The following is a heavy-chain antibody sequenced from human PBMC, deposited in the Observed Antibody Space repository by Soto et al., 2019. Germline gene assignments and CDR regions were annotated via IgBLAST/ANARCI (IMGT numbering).Heavy chain of an antibody. J-gene: IGHJ6*02. CDR2: ISSSSSYI. CDR1: GFTFSSYS. CDR3: ARDRSGWSKQQYYYYYGMDV. Sequence: PGGSLRLSCAASGFTFSSYSMNWVRQAPGKGLEWVSSISSSSSYIYYADSVKGRFTISRDNAKNSLYLQMNSLRAEDTAVYYCARDRSGWSKQQYYYYYGMDVWGQGTTVTVSS. D-gene: IGHD6-19*01. V-gene: IGHV3-21*01.